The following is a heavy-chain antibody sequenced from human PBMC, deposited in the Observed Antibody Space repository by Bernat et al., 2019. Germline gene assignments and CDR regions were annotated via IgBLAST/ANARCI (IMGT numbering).Heavy chain of an antibody. V-gene: IGHV3-33*01. J-gene: IGHJ4*02. CDR3: AREREGLWFGTFDY. CDR1: GFTFSSYG. D-gene: IGHD3-10*01. CDR2: IWYDGSNK. Sequence: QVQLAESGGGVVQPGRSLRLSCAASGFTFSSYGMHWVRQAPGKGLEWVAVIWYDGSNKYYADSVKGRFTISRDNSKNTLYLQMNSLRAEDTAVYYCAREREGLWFGTFDYWGQGTLVTVSS.